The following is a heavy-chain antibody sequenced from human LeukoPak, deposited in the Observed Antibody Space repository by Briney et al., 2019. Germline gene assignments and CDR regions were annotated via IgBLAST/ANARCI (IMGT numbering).Heavy chain of an antibody. J-gene: IGHJ3*02. CDR1: GGSISSGGYY. D-gene: IGHD3-16*01. CDR3: GREGGARLGGGAFDI. V-gene: IGHV4-31*11. CDR2: IYYSGST. Sequence: SETLSLTCAVYGGSISSGGYYWSWIRQHPGKGLEWIGYIYYSGSTYYNPSLKSRVTISVDTSKNQFSLKLSSVTVADTAVYYCGREGGARLGGGAFDIWGQGTMVTVSS.